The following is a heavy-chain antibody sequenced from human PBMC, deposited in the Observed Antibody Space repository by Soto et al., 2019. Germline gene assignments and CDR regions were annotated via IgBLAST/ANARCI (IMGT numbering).Heavy chain of an antibody. V-gene: IGHV3-30-3*01. CDR2: IQHGASTI. CDR3: VRVGWGYSFGNGLDG. Sequence: PXGSLRLSSAASGFSFSGRPMHWVRQAPGKGLDWVAVIQHGASTIYYADSVKGRFTISRDNSKNTLYLQMNELTTEDTALYYCVRVGWGYSFGNGLDGWGRGTTVTVSS. D-gene: IGHD5-18*01. CDR1: GFSFSGRP. J-gene: IGHJ6*02.